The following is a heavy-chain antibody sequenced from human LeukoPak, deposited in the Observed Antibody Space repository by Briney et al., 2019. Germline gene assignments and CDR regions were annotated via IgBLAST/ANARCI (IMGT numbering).Heavy chain of an antibody. J-gene: IGHJ5*02. CDR3: ARIWKGCSSTSCYARPWNWFDP. CDR1: GGSFSGYY. Sequence: SETLSLTCAVYGGSFSGYYWSWIRQPPGKGLEWIGEINHGGSTNYNPSLKSRVTISVDTSKNQFSLKLSSVTAADTAVYYCARIWKGCSSTSCYARPWNWFDPWGQGTLVTVSS. D-gene: IGHD2-2*01. V-gene: IGHV4-34*01. CDR2: INHGGST.